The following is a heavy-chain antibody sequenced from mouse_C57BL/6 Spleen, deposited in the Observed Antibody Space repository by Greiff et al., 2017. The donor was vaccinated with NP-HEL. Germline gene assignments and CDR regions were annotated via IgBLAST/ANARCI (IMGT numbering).Heavy chain of an antibody. CDR2: INPGSGGT. CDR1: GYAFTNYL. Sequence: QVQLQQSGAELVRPGTSVKVSCKASGYAFTNYLIEWVKQRPGQGLEWIGVINPGSGGTNYNEKFKGKATLTADKSSSTAYMQLSSLTSEDSAVYFCARERKRRFDYWGQGTTLTVSS. CDR3: ARERKRRFDY. V-gene: IGHV1-54*01. J-gene: IGHJ2*01.